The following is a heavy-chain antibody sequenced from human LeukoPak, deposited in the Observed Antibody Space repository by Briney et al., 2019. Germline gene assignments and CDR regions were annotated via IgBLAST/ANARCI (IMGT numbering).Heavy chain of an antibody. CDR1: GFTFNDFW. CDR2: IRQDGGAK. Sequence: GGSLRLSCTAPGFTFNDFWMSWVRQAPGEGLEWVANIRQDGGAKNYVDSVKGRFTISRDNAKKSLYLQMNSLRAEDTAVYYCAPPPIAATGNWGQGTLVTVSS. CDR3: APPPIAATGN. D-gene: IGHD6-13*01. V-gene: IGHV3-7*01. J-gene: IGHJ4*02.